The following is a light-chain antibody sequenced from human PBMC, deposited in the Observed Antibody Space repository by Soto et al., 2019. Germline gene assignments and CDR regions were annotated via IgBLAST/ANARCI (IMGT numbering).Light chain of an antibody. CDR1: QGISNN. J-gene: IGKJ1*01. Sequence: DIQMTQSPSSLSASVGDRATITCRASQGISNNLAWYQQKPGKVPKLMIYAASTLETGVPSRFSGSGSGTDFTLTISSLQPEDVATYCCQKWCTFGQGTKVEIK. CDR2: AAS. V-gene: IGKV1-27*01. CDR3: QKWCT.